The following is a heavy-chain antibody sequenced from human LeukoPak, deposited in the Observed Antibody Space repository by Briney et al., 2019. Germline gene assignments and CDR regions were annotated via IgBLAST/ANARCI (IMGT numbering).Heavy chain of an antibody. CDR3: AVRPEGWYGPAAEYFQH. V-gene: IGHV1-69*13. Sequence: SVKVSCKASGGTFSSYAISWVRQAPGQGLEWMGGIIPIFGTANYAQKFQGKVTITADESTSTAYMELSSLRSEDTAVYYCAVRPEGWYGPAAEYFQHWGQGTLVTVSS. CDR1: GGTFSSYA. D-gene: IGHD6-19*01. J-gene: IGHJ1*01. CDR2: IIPIFGTA.